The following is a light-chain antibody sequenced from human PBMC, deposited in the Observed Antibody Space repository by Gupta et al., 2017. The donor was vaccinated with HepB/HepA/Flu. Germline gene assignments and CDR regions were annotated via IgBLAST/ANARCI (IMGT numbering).Light chain of an antibody. J-gene: IGLJ2*01. CDR3: GSWDISGSHPI. CDR2: GKN. V-gene: IGLV3-19*01. CDR1: RLRNYY. Sequence: SSELTQDPTVSVALGQTVNITCQGDRLRNYYASWYQQKPGQAPLLVIYGKNNRPSGIPDRFSGSSSGNMASLTITGAQAEDEAGYYCGSWDISGSHPIFGGGAKLTVL.